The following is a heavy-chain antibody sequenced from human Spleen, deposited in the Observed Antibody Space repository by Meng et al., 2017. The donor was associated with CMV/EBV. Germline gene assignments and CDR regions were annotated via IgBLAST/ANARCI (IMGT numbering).Heavy chain of an antibody. CDR3: ASAPQGIAVAGTGAVDY. CDR1: GGSFSGYY. D-gene: IGHD6-19*01. Sequence: YGGSFSGYYWSWIRQPPGKGLEWIGEINHSGSTNYNPSLKSRVTISVDTSKNQFSLKLSSVTAADTAVYYCASAPQGIAVAGTGAVDYWGQGTLVTVSS. V-gene: IGHV4-34*01. J-gene: IGHJ4*02. CDR2: INHSGST.